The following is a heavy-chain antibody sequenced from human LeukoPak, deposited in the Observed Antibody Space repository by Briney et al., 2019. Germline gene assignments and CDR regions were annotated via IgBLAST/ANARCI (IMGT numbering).Heavy chain of an antibody. Sequence: GESLRISCKGSGYSFTNYWIGWVRQMPGKGLKWMGIIYPGDSDARYSPSFQGQVTISADKSISTAYLQWSSLKASDTAMYYCARRRDLYSGSYYTFDYWGQGTLVTVSS. CDR2: IYPGDSDA. CDR3: ARRRDLYSGSYYTFDY. J-gene: IGHJ4*02. V-gene: IGHV5-51*01. CDR1: GYSFTNYW. D-gene: IGHD1-26*01.